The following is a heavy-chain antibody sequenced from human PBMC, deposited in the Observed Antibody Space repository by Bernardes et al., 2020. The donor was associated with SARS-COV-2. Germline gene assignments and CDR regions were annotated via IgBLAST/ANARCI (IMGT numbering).Heavy chain of an antibody. V-gene: IGHV2-5*02. CDR2: IYWDDDK. D-gene: IGHD2-2*01. J-gene: IGHJ4*02. CDR1: GFSLSPSGVG. Sequence: SGPTLWKPTQTLTLTCPFSGFSLSPSGVGVGWIRQPPGKALEWLALIYWDDDKRYSPSLKSRLTITKDTSKNQVVLTMTNMDPVDTATYYCAHRTFGCSSTSCYEFDYWGQGTLVTVSS. CDR3: AHRTFGCSSTSCYEFDY.